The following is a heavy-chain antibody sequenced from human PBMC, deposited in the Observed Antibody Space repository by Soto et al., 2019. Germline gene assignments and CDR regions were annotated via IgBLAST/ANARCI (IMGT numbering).Heavy chain of an antibody. CDR3: ASLVGSNYGYYFDY. D-gene: IGHD4-4*01. J-gene: IGHJ4*02. CDR2: FDPEDGET. Sequence: WASVKVSCKVSGYTLTELSMHWVRQAPGKGLEWMGGFDPEDGETIYAQKFQGRVTMTEDTSTDTAYMELSSLRSEDTAVYYCASLVGSNYGYYFDYWGRGTLVTVSS. CDR1: GYTLTELS. V-gene: IGHV1-24*01.